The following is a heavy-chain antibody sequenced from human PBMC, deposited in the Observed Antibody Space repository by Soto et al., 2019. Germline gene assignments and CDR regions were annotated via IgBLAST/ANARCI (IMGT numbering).Heavy chain of an antibody. Sequence: ASVKVSCKASGYTFTGYYMHWVRQAPGQGLEWMGWINPNSGGTNYAQKFQGWVTMTRDTSISTAYMELSRLRSDDTAVYYCAREKQLVRDYHSYGMDVSGLGTMGTGSS. V-gene: IGHV1-2*04. CDR1: GYTFTGYY. D-gene: IGHD6-6*01. CDR3: AREKQLVRDYHSYGMDV. J-gene: IGHJ6*02. CDR2: INPNSGGT.